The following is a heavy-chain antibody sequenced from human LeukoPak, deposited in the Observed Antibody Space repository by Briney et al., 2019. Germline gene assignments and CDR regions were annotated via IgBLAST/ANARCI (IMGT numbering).Heavy chain of an antibody. CDR2: INHSGST. CDR1: GGSFSGYY. V-gene: IGHV4-34*01. D-gene: IGHD3-22*01. CDR3: ARAFDYYDSSPDY. Sequence: PSETLSLTCAVYGGSFSGYYWSWIRQPPGKGLEWIGEINHSGSTNYNPSLKSRVTISVDTSKNQFSLKLSSVTAADTAVYYCARAFDYYDSSPDYWGQGTLVTVSS. J-gene: IGHJ4*02.